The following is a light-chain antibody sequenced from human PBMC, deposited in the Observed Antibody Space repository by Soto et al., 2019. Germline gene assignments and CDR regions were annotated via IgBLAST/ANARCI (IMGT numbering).Light chain of an antibody. J-gene: IGKJ1*01. Sequence: DIEMTQAPATLSVSPGERVTLSCRASQSITSNLAWYQQKPGQGARILVYGESTRATGIPSKFSGGGSGTEFTLTNSSLQSEDFAVYRCQQYGSSYPWTCGHGTKV. CDR1: QSITSN. CDR3: QQYGSSYPWT. V-gene: IGKV3-15*01. CDR2: GES.